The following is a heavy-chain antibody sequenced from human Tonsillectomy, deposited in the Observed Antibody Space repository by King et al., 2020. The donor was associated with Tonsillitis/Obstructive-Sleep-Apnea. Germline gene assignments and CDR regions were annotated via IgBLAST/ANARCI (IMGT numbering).Heavy chain of an antibody. Sequence: VQLQQWGAGLVKPSETLSLTCAVYGGSFSGYYWRWIRQPPGKGLEWIGEIGQSGSTNYNPSLKTRVTLSVDTSKNQFSHHLSSVTAAETAVYYCARLDGESRGNHLDYGGQGTLVTVSS. J-gene: IGHJ4*02. CDR2: IGQSGST. CDR3: ARLDGESRGNHLDY. V-gene: IGHV4-34*01. D-gene: IGHD6-19*01. CDR1: GGSFSGYY.